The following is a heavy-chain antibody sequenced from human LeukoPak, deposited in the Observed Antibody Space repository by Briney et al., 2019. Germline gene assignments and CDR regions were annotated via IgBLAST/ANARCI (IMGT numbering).Heavy chain of an antibody. CDR3: ARALGYCSSTSCYGVDY. CDR2: IIPIFGTA. D-gene: IGHD2-2*01. Sequence: SVKVSCKASGGTFSSYAISWVRQAPGQGFEWMGGIIPIFGTANYAQKFQGRVTITADESTSTAYMELSSLRSEDTAVYYCARALGYCSSTSCYGVDYWGQGTLVTVSS. J-gene: IGHJ4*02. CDR1: GGTFSSYA. V-gene: IGHV1-69*13.